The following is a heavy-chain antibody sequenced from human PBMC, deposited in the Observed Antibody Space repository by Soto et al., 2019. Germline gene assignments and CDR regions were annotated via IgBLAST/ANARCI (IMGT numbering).Heavy chain of an antibody. J-gene: IGHJ6*02. CDR3: ARNSLTGYYNYYYSMDG. Sequence: PGESLKISCKSSGYSFSSYWIAWVRLMPGKGLEWMGSIYPDDSDTKYSPSFQGQVTISADKSISAAYLQWSSLKASDTAIYYCARNSLTGYYNYYYSMDGWGQVTTVTVSS. CDR1: GYSFSSYW. V-gene: IGHV5-51*01. D-gene: IGHD3-9*01. CDR2: IYPDDSDT.